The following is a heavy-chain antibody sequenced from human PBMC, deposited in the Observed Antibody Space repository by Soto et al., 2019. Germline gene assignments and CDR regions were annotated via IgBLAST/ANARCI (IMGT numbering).Heavy chain of an antibody. CDR1: GYTFTSYA. Sequence: QVPLVQSGAEVKKPGASVKVSCKASGYTFTSYAMHWVRQAPGQRLEWMGWINAGNGNTKYSQKFQGRVTITRDTSASTAYMELSSLRSEDTAVYYCARESSSEMAVGIYYFDYWGQGTLVTVSS. CDR3: ARESSSEMAVGIYYFDY. CDR2: INAGNGNT. V-gene: IGHV1-3*01. D-gene: IGHD6-19*01. J-gene: IGHJ4*02.